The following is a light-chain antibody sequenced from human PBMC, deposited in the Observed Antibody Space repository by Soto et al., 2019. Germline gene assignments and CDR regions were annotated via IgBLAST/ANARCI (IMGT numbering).Light chain of an antibody. J-gene: IGLJ1*01. CDR3: SSYRSSSTYV. CDR1: SSDVGGYNY. Sequence: QSALTQPASVSGSPGQSITISCTGTSSDVGGYNYVSWYQQHPGKAPKLMIYEVSNRPSEVSNRFSGSKSGNTASLTLSGLQAEDEADYYCSSYRSSSTYVLGTGTKLTVL. CDR2: EVS. V-gene: IGLV2-14*01.